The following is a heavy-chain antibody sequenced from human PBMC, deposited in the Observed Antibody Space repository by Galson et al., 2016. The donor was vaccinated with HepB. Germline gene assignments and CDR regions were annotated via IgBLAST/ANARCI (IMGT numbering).Heavy chain of an antibody. D-gene: IGHD3-16*01. CDR3: SRDLGALGP. V-gene: IGHV3-66*01. CDR1: GFTVSSNY. Sequence: SLRLSCAASGFTVSSNYMSWVRQAPGKGLEWVSVINSGGGTYYADSVKGRFTISRDSSKNTLYLQMNSLRAEDTAVYYCSRDLGALGPWGQGTLVTVSS. J-gene: IGHJ5*02. CDR2: INSGGGT.